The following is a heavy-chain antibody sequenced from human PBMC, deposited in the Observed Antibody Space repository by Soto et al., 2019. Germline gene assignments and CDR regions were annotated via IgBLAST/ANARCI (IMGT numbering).Heavy chain of an antibody. Sequence: QVQLQESGPGLVKPSETLSLTCTVSGGSISSYYWSWIRQPAGKGLEWIGRIYTSGSTNYNPSLKRGATLSVDTSKNQFSLKLSPVTAADTAVYYCARSGIRLLAVAGGGAGHIGDYYYGMDVWGQGTTVTVSS. CDR3: ARSGIRLLAVAGGGAGHIGDYYYGMDV. CDR1: GGSISSYY. V-gene: IGHV4-4*07. D-gene: IGHD6-19*01. CDR2: IYTSGST. J-gene: IGHJ6*02.